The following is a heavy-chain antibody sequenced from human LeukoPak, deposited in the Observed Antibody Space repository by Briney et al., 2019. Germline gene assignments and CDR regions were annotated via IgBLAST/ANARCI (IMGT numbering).Heavy chain of an antibody. J-gene: IGHJ1*01. D-gene: IGHD2-2*01. CDR2: INHSGST. Sequence: SETLSLTCAVYGGSFSGYYCSWIRQPPGKGLERIGEINHSGSTNYNPSLKSRVTISVDTSKSQFSLKLDSVTAADTAVYYCARGSPGAAARYFQHWGQGTPVTVSS. CDR3: ARGSPGAAARYFQH. CDR1: GGSFSGYY. V-gene: IGHV4-34*01.